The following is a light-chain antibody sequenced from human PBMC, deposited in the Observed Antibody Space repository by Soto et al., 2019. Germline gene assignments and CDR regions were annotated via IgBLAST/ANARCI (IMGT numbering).Light chain of an antibody. CDR1: QSVSSSH. V-gene: IGKV3-20*01. J-gene: IGKJ4*01. CDR3: QQYGGSPT. CDR2: GAS. Sequence: EIVLTQSPGTLSLSPGERATLSCRASQSVSSSHLVWYQQKPGQAPRLLIYGASSRATAIPDRFSGSGSGTDFTLTISRLEPEDFAVYYCQQYGGSPTFGGGTKVEIK.